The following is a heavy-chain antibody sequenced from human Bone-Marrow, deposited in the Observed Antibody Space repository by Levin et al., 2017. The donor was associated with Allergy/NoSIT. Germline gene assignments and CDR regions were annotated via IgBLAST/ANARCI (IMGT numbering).Heavy chain of an antibody. V-gene: IGHV5-51*01. Sequence: PGGSLRLSCKGSGSRFSNFCIGWARQMPGKGLEWMGIICPDDSHARYTPSFQGQVTISVDTSFSTAFLQWNSLKASDTAIFYCAKMAPFSVDRVATIHVFDLWGRGTLVTVSS. D-gene: IGHD5-12*01. CDR1: GSRFSNFC. CDR2: ICPDDSHA. J-gene: IGHJ2*01. CDR3: AKMAPFSVDRVATIHVFDL.